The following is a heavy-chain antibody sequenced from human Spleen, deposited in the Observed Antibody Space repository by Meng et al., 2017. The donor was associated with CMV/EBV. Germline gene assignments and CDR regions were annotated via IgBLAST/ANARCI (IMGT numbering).Heavy chain of an antibody. CDR2: INPNSGGT. Sequence: ASVKVSCKASGYTFTSYYMHWVRQAPGQGLEWMGWINPNSGGTNYAQKFQGRVTMTRDTSISTAYMELSRLRSDDTAVYYCARGAYHGSRGYLTLNYWGQGTLVTVSS. D-gene: IGHD3-22*01. V-gene: IGHV1-2*02. J-gene: IGHJ4*02. CDR3: ARGAYHGSRGYLTLNY. CDR1: GYTFTSYY.